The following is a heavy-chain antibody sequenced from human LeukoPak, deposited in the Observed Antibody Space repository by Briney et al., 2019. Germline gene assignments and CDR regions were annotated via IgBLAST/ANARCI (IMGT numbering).Heavy chain of an antibody. Sequence: PSETLSLTCTVSGGSISSYYWSWIRQHPGKGLEWIGYIYYSGSTYYNPSLKSRVTISVDTSKNQFSLKLSSVTAADTAVYYCARDSSGWYFDYWGQGTLVTVSS. CDR2: IYYSGST. CDR3: ARDSSGWYFDY. CDR1: GGSISSYY. D-gene: IGHD6-19*01. V-gene: IGHV4-59*01. J-gene: IGHJ4*02.